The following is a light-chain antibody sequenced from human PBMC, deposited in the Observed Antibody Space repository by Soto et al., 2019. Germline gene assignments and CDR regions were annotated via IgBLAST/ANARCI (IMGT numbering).Light chain of an antibody. Sequence: QSALTQPPSASGSPGQSVTISCTVTSSDVGADKYVSWYQQYPGKAPKLMIYEVTKRPSGVPDRFSGSKSGNTASLTVSGLQAEDEADYYCTSYVGNDIWVFGGGTKLTVL. CDR2: EVT. V-gene: IGLV2-8*01. CDR3: TSYVGNDIWV. J-gene: IGLJ3*02. CDR1: SSDVGADKY.